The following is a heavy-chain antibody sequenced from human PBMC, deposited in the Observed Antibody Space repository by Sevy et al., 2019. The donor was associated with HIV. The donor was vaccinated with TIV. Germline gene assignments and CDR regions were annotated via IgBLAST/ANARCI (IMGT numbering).Heavy chain of an antibody. CDR3: ARDGGANWDGRPSGTVFDY. CDR2: TYYRSKWWN. J-gene: IGHJ4*02. D-gene: IGHD1-1*01. Sequence: SQTLSLTCAISGDGVSSRGTVWNWIRQSPSRGLEWLGRTYYRSKWWNNYALSVKRRISINPDTSKNQGSLHLNSVTPDDTAVYYCARDGGANWDGRPSGTVFDYWGQGTLVTVSS. V-gene: IGHV6-1*01. CDR1: GDGVSSRGTV.